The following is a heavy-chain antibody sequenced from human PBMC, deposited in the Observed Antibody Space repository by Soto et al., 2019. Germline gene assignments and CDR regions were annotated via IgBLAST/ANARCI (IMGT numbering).Heavy chain of an antibody. CDR2: IWYDGSNK. CDR1: GFTFSSYG. V-gene: IGHV3-33*08. CDR3: ARDPRRIAVAGPDY. D-gene: IGHD6-19*01. J-gene: IGHJ4*02. Sequence: VQLVESGGGLVQPGGSLRLSCAASGFTFSSYGMHWVRQAPGKGLEWVAVIWYDGSNKYYADSVKGRFTISRDNSKNTLYLQMNSLRAEDTAVYYCARDPRRIAVAGPDYWGQGTLVTVSS.